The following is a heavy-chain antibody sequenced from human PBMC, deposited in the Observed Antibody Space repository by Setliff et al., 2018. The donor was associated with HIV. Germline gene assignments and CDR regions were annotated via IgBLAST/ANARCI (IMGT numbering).Heavy chain of an antibody. J-gene: IGHJ6*02. CDR2: INHSGKT. D-gene: IGHD3-9*01. Sequence: PSETLSLTCAVYGGSLSGHYWTWIRQPPGEGLEWIGEINHSGKTNYNPSLKSRVTISVDTSKNQFSLKLSSVTAADAAVYYCARTDWARTSYYYYYGMNVWGQGTTVTVSS. CDR3: ARTDWARTSYYYYYGMNV. CDR1: GGSLSGHY. V-gene: IGHV4-34*01.